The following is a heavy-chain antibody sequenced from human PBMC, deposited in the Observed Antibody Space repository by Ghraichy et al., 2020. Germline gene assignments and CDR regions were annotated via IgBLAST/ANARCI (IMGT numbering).Heavy chain of an antibody. Sequence: ASVKVSCKASGYTFTSYDINWVRQATGQGLEWMGWMNPNSGNTGYAQKFQGRVTMTRNTSISTAYMELSSLRSEDTAVYYCARAPLGNMGNDYWGQGTLVTVSS. CDR1: GYTFTSYD. J-gene: IGHJ4*02. CDR3: ARAPLGNMGNDY. D-gene: IGHD2/OR15-2a*01. CDR2: MNPNSGNT. V-gene: IGHV1-8*01.